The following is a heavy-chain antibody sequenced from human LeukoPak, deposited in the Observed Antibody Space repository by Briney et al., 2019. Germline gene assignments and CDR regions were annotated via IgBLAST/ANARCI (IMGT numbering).Heavy chain of an antibody. CDR3: ANIRGG. CDR2: IKQDGSEK. Sequence: GGSLRLSCAASGFIFSQYSMNWVRQAPGKGLEWVANIKQDGSEKLYVDSVKGRFAISRDNAKNSLYLQMNSLRVEDTAVYYCANIRGGWGQGTLVNVSS. CDR1: GFIFSQYS. D-gene: IGHD3-16*01. V-gene: IGHV3-7*03. J-gene: IGHJ4*02.